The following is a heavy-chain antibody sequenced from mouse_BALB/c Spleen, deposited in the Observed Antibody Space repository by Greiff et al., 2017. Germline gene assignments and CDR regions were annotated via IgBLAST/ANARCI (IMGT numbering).Heavy chain of an antibody. CDR3: ARGRKVRPFAY. J-gene: IGHJ3*01. Sequence: EVQLQQSGPGLVKPSQSLSLTCTVTGYSITSDYAWNWIRQFPGNKLEWMGYISYSGSTSYNPSLKSRISITRDTSKNQFFLQLNSVTTEDTATYYCARGRKVRPFAYWGQGTLVTVSA. CDR2: ISYSGST. V-gene: IGHV3-2*02. CDR1: GYSITSDYA. D-gene: IGHD2-14*01.